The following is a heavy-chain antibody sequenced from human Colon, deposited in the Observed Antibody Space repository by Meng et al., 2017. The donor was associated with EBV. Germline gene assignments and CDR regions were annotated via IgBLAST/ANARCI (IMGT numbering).Heavy chain of an antibody. Sequence: QLRLQESGPGLVRPSETLSLTCPVSGRPISSDAFYWGWIRQSPQRGLEWIGTIYVTKTAYQNPSLNSRIAMSVDASRNQFSLRLTSVTPADSATYFCVRERKDTGKFYRPLPDWWGQGTLVTVSA. D-gene: IGHD1-1*01. CDR1: GRPISSDAFY. J-gene: IGHJ4*02. CDR2: IYVTKTA. V-gene: IGHV4-39*07. CDR3: VRERKDTGKFYRPLPDW.